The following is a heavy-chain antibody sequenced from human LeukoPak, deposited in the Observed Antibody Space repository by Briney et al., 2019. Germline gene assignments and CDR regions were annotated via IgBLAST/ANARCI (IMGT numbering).Heavy chain of an antibody. CDR2: ISYDGSNK. J-gene: IGHJ4*02. V-gene: IGHV3-30*04. D-gene: IGHD6-13*01. CDR3: ARQRAAAFDY. Sequence: GRSLRLSCAASGFTFSSYAMHWVRQAPGKGLEWVAVISYDGSNKYYADSVKGRFTISRDNSKNTLYLQMNSLRAEDTAVYYCARQRAAAFDYWGQGTQVTVSS. CDR1: GFTFSSYA.